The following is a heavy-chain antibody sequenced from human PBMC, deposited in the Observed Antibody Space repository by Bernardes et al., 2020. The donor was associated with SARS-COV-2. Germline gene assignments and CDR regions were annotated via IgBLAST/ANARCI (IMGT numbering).Heavy chain of an antibody. Sequence: ASVKVSCKASGYTFTAYYLHWVRQAPGQGLEWMGWINPRNGGANYAQKFQGRVTMTRDTSINTAYLELTRLTSDDTAIYYCAKLPVDLCCGVGSCGYFAPWGQGTLVTVTS. CDR3: AKLPVDLCCGVGSCGYFAP. D-gene: IGHD2-15*01. J-gene: IGHJ5*02. V-gene: IGHV1-2*02. CDR1: GYTFTAYY. CDR2: INPRNGGA.